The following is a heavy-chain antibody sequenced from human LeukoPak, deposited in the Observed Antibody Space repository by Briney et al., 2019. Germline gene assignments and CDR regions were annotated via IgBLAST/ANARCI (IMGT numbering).Heavy chain of an antibody. CDR3: ARPFSSRDALDI. D-gene: IGHD6-19*01. CDR2: IKQDGSEK. Sequence: GGSLRLSCAATGFIFNSYWMSWVRQAPGKGLEWVANIKQDGSEKYYVDSVKGRFTISRDNAKNSLYLQMNSLRAEDTAVFYCARPFSSRDALDIWGQGTMVTVSS. J-gene: IGHJ3*02. V-gene: IGHV3-7*01. CDR1: GFIFNSYW.